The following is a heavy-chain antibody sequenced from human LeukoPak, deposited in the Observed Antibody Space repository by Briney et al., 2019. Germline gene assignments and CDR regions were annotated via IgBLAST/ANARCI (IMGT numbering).Heavy chain of an antibody. CDR3: ARAHGEACCGGDCPFDY. CDR2: ISSSSSYI. J-gene: IGHJ4*02. V-gene: IGHV3-21*01. CDR1: GFTFSSYS. D-gene: IGHD2-21*02. Sequence: GGSLRLSCAASGFTFSSYSMNWVRQAPGKGLEWVSSISSSSSYIYYADSVKGRFTISRDNAKNSLYLQMNSLRAEDTAVYYCARAHGEACCGGDCPFDYWGQGTLVTVSS.